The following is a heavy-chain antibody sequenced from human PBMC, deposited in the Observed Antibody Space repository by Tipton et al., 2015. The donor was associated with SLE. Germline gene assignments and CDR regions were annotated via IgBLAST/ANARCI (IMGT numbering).Heavy chain of an antibody. CDR2: IYNSGRGN. CDR3: ATRGSSSWYFFDY. D-gene: IGHD6-13*01. V-gene: IGHV4-4*07. CDR1: GASISSFH. Sequence: TLSLTCTVSGASISSFHWSWIRQPAGKGLEWIGHIYNSGRGNNYNPSLKSRVTMSVETSKNQLSLNLYSVTAADTAVYYCATRGSSSWYFFDYWGQGTLVTVSS. J-gene: IGHJ4*02.